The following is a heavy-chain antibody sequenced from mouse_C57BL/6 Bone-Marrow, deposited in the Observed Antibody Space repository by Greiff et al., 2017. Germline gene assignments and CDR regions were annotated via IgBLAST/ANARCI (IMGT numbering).Heavy chain of an antibody. CDR1: GYAFSSSW. V-gene: IGHV1-82*01. Sequence: QVQLQQSGPELVKPGASVKISCKASGYAFSSSWMNWVKQRSGKGLEWIGRFYPGDGDTNYNGKFKGKATLTADKSSSTAYMQLSSLTSEDSAVYFCARGGCYGKGYWGQGTTLTVSA. D-gene: IGHD1-1*01. CDR2: FYPGDGDT. CDR3: ARGGCYGKGY. J-gene: IGHJ2*01.